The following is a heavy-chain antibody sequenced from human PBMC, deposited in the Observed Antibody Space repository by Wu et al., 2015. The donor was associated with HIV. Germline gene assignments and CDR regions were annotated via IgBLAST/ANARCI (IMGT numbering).Heavy chain of an antibody. Sequence: QVQLVQSGAEVKKPGSSVRVSCKASGGTFSSYGFSWVRQAPGQGLEWMGGINPLFGTTKHTQKFQGRVTFTTDEAKTIAYMDLRRLTSEDTAVYYCAINTDSVATSLYSLGVWGQGTTVTVSS. J-gene: IGHJ6*02. CDR2: INPLFGTT. CDR3: AINTDSVATSLYSLGV. D-gene: IGHD6-19*01. CDR1: GGTFSSYG. V-gene: IGHV1-69*05.